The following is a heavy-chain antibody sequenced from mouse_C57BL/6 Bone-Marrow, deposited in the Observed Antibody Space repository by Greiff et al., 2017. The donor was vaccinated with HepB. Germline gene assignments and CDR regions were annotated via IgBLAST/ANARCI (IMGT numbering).Heavy chain of an antibody. V-gene: IGHV1-64*01. CDR3: ARTGDYGAWFAY. Sequence: VKVVESGAELVKPGASVKLSCKASGYTFTSYWMHWVKQRPGQGLEWIGMIHPNSGSTNYNEKFKSKATLTVDKSSSTAYMQLSSLTSEDSAVYYCARTGDYGAWFAYWGQGTLVTVSA. J-gene: IGHJ3*01. CDR1: GYTFTSYW. CDR2: IHPNSGST. D-gene: IGHD2-4*01.